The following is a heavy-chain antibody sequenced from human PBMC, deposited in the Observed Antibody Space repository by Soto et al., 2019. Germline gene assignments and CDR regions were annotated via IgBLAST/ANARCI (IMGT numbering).Heavy chain of an antibody. V-gene: IGHV3-7*01. Sequence: EVQLVESGGGLVQPGGSLRLSCVASGFTFSSSWMSWVRQAPGKGLEWVANIKQDGSDKYYVDSVEGRFTISRDNAKNSLYLQMNSLRAEYTAVYYCARPSSFAAAVWGQGTMVIVSS. J-gene: IGHJ3*01. CDR3: ARPSSFAAAV. CDR1: GFTFSSSW. D-gene: IGHD6-13*01. CDR2: IKQDGSDK.